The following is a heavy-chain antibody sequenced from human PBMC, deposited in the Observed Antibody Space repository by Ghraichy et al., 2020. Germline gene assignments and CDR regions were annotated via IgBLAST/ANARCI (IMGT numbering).Heavy chain of an antibody. CDR3: AKASTPFPTPKYSSGWTGDYFDY. CDR2: ISGSGGST. CDR1: GFTFSSYA. D-gene: IGHD6-19*01. Sequence: ESLNISCAASGFTFSSYAMSWVRQAPGKGLEWVSAISGSGGSTYYADSVKGRFTISRDNSKNTLYLQMNSLRAEDTAVYYCAKASTPFPTPKYSSGWTGDYFDYWGQGTLVTVSS. J-gene: IGHJ4*02. V-gene: IGHV3-23*01.